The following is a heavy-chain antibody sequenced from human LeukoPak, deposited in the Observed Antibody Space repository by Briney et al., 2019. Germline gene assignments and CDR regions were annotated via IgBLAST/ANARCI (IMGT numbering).Heavy chain of an antibody. J-gene: IGHJ5*02. Sequence: ASVKVSCKASGYTFTGYHMHWVRQAPGQGLEWMAWINPNSGATDYAQKFQGRVTMTRDTSTSTAYMELSRLRSDDTAVYYCARDSIAVAGSTKGSWFDPWGQGTLVTVSS. D-gene: IGHD6-19*01. CDR3: ARDSIAVAGSTKGSWFDP. V-gene: IGHV1-2*02. CDR1: GYTFTGYH. CDR2: INPNSGAT.